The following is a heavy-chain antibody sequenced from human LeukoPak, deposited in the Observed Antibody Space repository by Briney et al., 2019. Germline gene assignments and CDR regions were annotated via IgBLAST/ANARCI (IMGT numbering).Heavy chain of an antibody. Sequence: RTGGSLRLSCAASGFTFSSYAMSWVRQAPGKGLEWVSVISGSGGSTYYADSVKGRFTISRDNSKNTLYLQMNSLRAEDTAVYYCAKDTGIQLWEDYYGMDVWGQGTTVTVSS. CDR3: AKDTGIQLWEDYYGMDV. D-gene: IGHD5-18*01. J-gene: IGHJ6*02. CDR2: ISGSGGST. V-gene: IGHV3-23*01. CDR1: GFTFSSYA.